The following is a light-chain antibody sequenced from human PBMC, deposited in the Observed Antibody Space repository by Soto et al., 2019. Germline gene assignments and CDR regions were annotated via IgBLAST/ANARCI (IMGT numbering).Light chain of an antibody. CDR1: QNINSW. V-gene: IGKV1-5*03. Sequence: DIQMTQSPSTLSASVGDRVTITCRASQNINSWLARYQQQPGKAPNLLIYKASSLTSGVPSRFSGSWSGTEFTLTIISLQPEDFTTYYCQQYNSYLPFGQGTTLEIK. CDR2: KAS. CDR3: QQYNSYLP. J-gene: IGKJ2*01.